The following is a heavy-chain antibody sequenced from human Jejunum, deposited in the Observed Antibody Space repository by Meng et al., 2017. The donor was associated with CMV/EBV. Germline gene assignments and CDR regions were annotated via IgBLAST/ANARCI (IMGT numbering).Heavy chain of an antibody. CDR1: EYTFTDYY. D-gene: IGHD3-10*01. CDR2: LNPYTGDT. CDR3: AKDAGSFLDYYFDF. V-gene: IGHV1-2*02. Sequence: EYTFTDYYVHWVRQAPGQGLEWLGYLNPYTGDTNYAQKFQGRVSMTRDTPTNTAYMELTRLRSDDTALYYCAKDAGSFLDYYFDFWGQGTLVTVSS. J-gene: IGHJ4*02.